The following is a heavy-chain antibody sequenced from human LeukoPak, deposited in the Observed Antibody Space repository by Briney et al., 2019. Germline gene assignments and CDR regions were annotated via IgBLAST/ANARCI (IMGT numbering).Heavy chain of an antibody. CDR2: VYYTGST. V-gene: IGHV4-59*01. Sequence: SETLSLTCTVSSGSISIYYWSWIRQPPGKALEWVGYVYYTGSTNYNPSLKSRVTISVDMSKSQFSLRLTSVTAADTAVYYCARKNDFDIWGQGTLVTVSS. CDR1: SGSISIYY. J-gene: IGHJ3*02. CDR3: ARKNDFDI. D-gene: IGHD2/OR15-2a*01.